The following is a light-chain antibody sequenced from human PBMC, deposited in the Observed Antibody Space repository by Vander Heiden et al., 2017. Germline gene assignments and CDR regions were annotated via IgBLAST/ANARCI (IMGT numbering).Light chain of an antibody. J-gene: IGKJ1*01. CDR1: QSRLHSNGYSY. CDR3: RQALQTPRT. CDR2: VGS. V-gene: IGKV2-28*01. Sequence: EIVMPLSQLSLPLSPAVPASISCRSSQSRLHSNGYSYLDWYLQKPGQAPQLLIYVGSNRASGVPDRFSGSGSGTDFTLKISSVEAEDVGVYYCRQALQTPRTFGQGTKVEIK.